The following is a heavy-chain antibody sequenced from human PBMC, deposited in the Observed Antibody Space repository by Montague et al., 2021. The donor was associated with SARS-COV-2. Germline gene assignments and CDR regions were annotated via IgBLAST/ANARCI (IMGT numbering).Heavy chain of an antibody. CDR1: GFSLSTSGMC. Sequence: PALVKPTQTLTLTCTFSGFSLSTSGMCVSWIRQPPGKALEWLALIGWXDDKYYSTSLKTRLTISKDTSKNQVVLTMTNMDPVDTATYYCARIRDYDILTGSYSGFDYWGQGTLVTVSS. D-gene: IGHD3-9*01. V-gene: IGHV2-70*01. J-gene: IGHJ4*02. CDR3: ARIRDYDILTGSYSGFDY. CDR2: IGWXDDK.